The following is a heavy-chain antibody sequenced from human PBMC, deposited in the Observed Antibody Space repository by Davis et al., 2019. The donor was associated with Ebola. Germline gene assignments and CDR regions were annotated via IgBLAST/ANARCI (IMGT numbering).Heavy chain of an antibody. Sequence: ASVKVSCKASGYTFTSYDINWVRQATGQGLEWMGWMNPNSGNTGYAQKFQGRVTMTRNTSISTAYIELSSLRSEDTAVYYCARGAARFYYYGMDVWGQGTTVTVSS. CDR2: MNPNSGNT. J-gene: IGHJ6*02. D-gene: IGHD6-6*01. CDR1: GYTFTSYD. V-gene: IGHV1-8*01. CDR3: ARGAARFYYYGMDV.